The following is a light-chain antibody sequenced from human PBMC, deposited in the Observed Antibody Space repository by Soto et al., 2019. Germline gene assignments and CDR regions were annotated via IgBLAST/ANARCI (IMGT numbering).Light chain of an antibody. CDR2: AAS. V-gene: IGKV1-16*01. CDR3: QQYDSYPVT. J-gene: IGKJ4*01. CDR1: QGISNY. Sequence: DIQMTQSPSSLSASVGDRVTITCRASQGISNYVAWFQQKPGTAPKSLVYAASNLESEVPSRFSGSGSGTFFTLTIRSLQPEDLATYYCQQYDSYPVTFGGGTKVDMK.